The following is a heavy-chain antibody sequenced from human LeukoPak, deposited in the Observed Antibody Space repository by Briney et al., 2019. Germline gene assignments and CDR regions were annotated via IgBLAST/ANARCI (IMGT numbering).Heavy chain of an antibody. CDR3: ARHMSVSYDAFDL. D-gene: IGHD3-10*01. CDR1: DGSTTGYY. V-gene: IGHV4-59*08. Sequence: SETLSLTCTVSDGSTTGYYWSWIRQPPGKGLEWIAYVYYTGRTLYNPSLESRVTISVDTSKTQFSLTVTSVTAADTAVYYCARHMSVSYDAFDLWGRGTTVSVSS. J-gene: IGHJ3*01. CDR2: VYYTGRT.